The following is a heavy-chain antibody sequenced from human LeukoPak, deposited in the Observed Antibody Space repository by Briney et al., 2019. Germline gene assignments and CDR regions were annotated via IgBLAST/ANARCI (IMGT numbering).Heavy chain of an antibody. CDR3: ARVGYAFDI. Sequence: PGGSLRLSCAASGFTFSTFPMNWVRQAPGKGLEWVSSISSGSGYIYYADSVKGRFTISRANAKNSLYLQMNSLRAEDTAVYYCARVGYAFDIWGQGTMVTVSS. CDR1: GFTFSTFP. J-gene: IGHJ3*02. V-gene: IGHV3-21*01. CDR2: ISSGSGYI.